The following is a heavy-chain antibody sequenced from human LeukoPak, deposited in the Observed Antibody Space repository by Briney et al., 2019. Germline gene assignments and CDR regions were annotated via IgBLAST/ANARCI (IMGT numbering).Heavy chain of an antibody. V-gene: IGHV3-23*01. D-gene: IGHD3-3*01. CDR1: GFTFSSYA. Sequence: GGSLRLSCAASGFTFSSYAMSWVRQALGKGLEWVSAISGSGGSTYYADSVKGRFTISRDNSKNTLYLQMNSLRAEDTAVYYCAKGQDFWSGPPFDYWGQGTLVTVSS. CDR3: AKGQDFWSGPPFDY. CDR2: ISGSGGST. J-gene: IGHJ4*02.